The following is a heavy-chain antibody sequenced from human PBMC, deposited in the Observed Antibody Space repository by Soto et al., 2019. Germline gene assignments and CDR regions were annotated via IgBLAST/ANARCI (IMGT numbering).Heavy chain of an antibody. J-gene: IGHJ4*02. D-gene: IGHD6-13*01. CDR2: ISYDGSNE. Sequence: GGAPRLSCAGSGFTFRSYAMHRVRQAPGKGLEWGGVISYDGSNEYYADYVKGRFTISRDNSQNTLYLQMTRLRAEDTAVYYCARGSSSSNWYTDYWGQGTLVTVSS. V-gene: IGHV3-30-3*01. CDR1: GFTFRSYA. CDR3: ARGSSSSNWYTDY.